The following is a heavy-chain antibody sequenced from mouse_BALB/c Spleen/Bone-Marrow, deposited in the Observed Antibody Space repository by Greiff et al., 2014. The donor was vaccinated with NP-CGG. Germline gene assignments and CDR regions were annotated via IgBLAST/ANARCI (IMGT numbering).Heavy chain of an antibody. CDR1: GFSLTSYG. V-gene: IGHV2-9*02. CDR2: IWADGSR. Sequence: QVQLKESGPGLVAPSQSLSITCTVSGFSLTSYGVHWVRQPPGKGLEWLGDIWADGSRNYNMALMSRLSIRKDNSKSQVFLKMNSLTTEDTAIYYCARIDTATGGIDYWGQGTSVTVSS. J-gene: IGHJ4*01. D-gene: IGHD1-2*01. CDR3: ARIDTATGGIDY.